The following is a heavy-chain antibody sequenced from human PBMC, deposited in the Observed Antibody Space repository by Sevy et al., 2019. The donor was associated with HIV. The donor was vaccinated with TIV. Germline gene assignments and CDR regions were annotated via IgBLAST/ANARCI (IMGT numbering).Heavy chain of an antibody. CDR1: GDSVSSNSAA. CDR2: TYYRSKWHN. J-gene: IGHJ5*02. CDR3: ARARGVIAARRDWLDP. D-gene: IGHD6-6*01. Sequence: SQTLSLTCAISGDSVSSNSAAWNWIRQSPSRGLEWLGRTYYRSKWHNDYAVSVKSRITINPDTSKNQFSLQLNSVTPEDTALYYCARARGVIAARRDWLDPWGQGTLVTVSS. V-gene: IGHV6-1*01.